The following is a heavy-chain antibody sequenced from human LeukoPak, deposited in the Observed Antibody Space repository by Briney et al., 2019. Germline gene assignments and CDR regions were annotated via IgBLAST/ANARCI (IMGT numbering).Heavy chain of an antibody. CDR1: GGSISNYY. J-gene: IGHJ6*03. CDR2: IYYRGST. CDR3: ARTWGHSLNPHYSYMDV. V-gene: IGHV4-59*01. Sequence: SETLSLTCTVSGGSISNYYWSWIRQPPGKRLEWIGYIYYRGSTNYYPSLKRRVTLSVDTYKNQFSLKLSSVTAADTAVYYCARTWGHSLNPHYSYMDVWGKGTTVTVSS. D-gene: IGHD3-16*01.